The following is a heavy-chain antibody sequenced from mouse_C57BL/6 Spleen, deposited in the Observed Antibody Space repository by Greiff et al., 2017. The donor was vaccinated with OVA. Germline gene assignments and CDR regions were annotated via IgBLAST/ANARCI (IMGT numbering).Heavy chain of an antibody. CDR2: INPNNGGT. J-gene: IGHJ3*01. Sequence: VQLQQSGPELVKPGASVKISCKASGYTFTDYYMNWVKQSHGKSLEWIGDINPNNGGTSYNQKFKGKATLTVDKSSSTAYMELRSLTSEDSAVYYCALFGFAYWGQGTLVTVSA. CDR1: GYTFTDYY. CDR3: ALFGFAY. V-gene: IGHV1-26*01.